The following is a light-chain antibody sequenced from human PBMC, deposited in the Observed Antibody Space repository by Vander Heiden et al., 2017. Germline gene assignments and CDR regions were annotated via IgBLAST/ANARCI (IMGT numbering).Light chain of an antibody. Sequence: ELVMTQSPATLSVSPGERATLSCRASQSVNSNLAWYQQKPGQAPRLLIYGASTRATGIPARFSGSGSGTEFTLTISSLQSEDFAVYYCQQYNNGPLTCGGGTKVEIK. V-gene: IGKV3-15*01. J-gene: IGKJ4*01. CDR1: QSVNSN. CDR2: GAS. CDR3: QQYNNGPLT.